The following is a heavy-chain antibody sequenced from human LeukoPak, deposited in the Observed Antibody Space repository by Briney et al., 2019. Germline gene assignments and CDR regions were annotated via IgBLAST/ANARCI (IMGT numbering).Heavy chain of an antibody. CDR3: AGGQWFGDLLFG. CDR1: GFTFSSYM. J-gene: IGHJ4*02. D-gene: IGHD3-10*01. Sequence: PGGSLRLSCAASGFTFSSYMMNWVRQAPGKGLEWVSYIGSSSGTMYYTDSVKGRFTISRDNAKNSLYLQMNSLRAEDTAVYYCAGGQWFGDLLFGWGQGTLVTVSS. V-gene: IGHV3-48*01. CDR2: IGSSSGTM.